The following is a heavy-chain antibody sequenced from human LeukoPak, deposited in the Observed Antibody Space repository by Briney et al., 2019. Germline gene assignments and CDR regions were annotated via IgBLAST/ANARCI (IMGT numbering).Heavy chain of an antibody. Sequence: GGSLRLSCAASGFTFSSYGMHWVRQAPGKGLEWVAVIWYDGSNKYYADSVKGRFTISRDNSKNTLYLQMNSLRAEDTAVYYCASDSSSSWYWGDYWGQGTLVTVSS. V-gene: IGHV3-33*01. CDR2: IWYDGSNK. CDR1: GFTFSSYG. D-gene: IGHD6-13*01. CDR3: ASDSSSSWYWGDY. J-gene: IGHJ4*02.